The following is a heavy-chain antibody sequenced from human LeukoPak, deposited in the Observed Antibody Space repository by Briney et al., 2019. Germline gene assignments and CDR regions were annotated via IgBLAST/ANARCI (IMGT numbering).Heavy chain of an antibody. CDR3: ARAVKAGAFDI. J-gene: IGHJ3*02. Sequence: PSQTLSLTCTVSGGSISSGSYYWSWIRQPAGKGLEWIGRIYTSGSTNYNPSLKSRVTISVDTSKNQFSLKLSSVTAADTAVYYCARAVKAGAFDIWGQGTMVTVSS. CDR2: IYTSGST. CDR1: GGSISSGSYY. V-gene: IGHV4-61*02.